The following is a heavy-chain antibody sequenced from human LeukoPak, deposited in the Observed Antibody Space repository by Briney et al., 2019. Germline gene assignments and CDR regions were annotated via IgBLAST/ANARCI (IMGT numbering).Heavy chain of an antibody. CDR3: TRLGPYYFDS. CDR1: GFILSNKY. Sequence: GGSLRLSWAASGFILSNKYMSWVRQAPGKGLEWVSVIYSGTNTYYAESVQGRFTISRDTSRNTLYLQMNSLRAEDTAVYYCTRLGPYYFDSWGEGTLVIVSS. V-gene: IGHV3-53*01. J-gene: IGHJ4*02. D-gene: IGHD3-16*01. CDR2: IYSGTNT.